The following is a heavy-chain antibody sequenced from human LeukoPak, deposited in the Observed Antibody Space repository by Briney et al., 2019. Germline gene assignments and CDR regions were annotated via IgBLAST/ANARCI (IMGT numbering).Heavy chain of an antibody. D-gene: IGHD2-21*01. CDR3: ATTDKNRYYINV. Sequence: SETLSLTCAVYGGSFSGYYWSWIRQPPGKGLEWIGEINHSGSTNYNPSLKSRATISVDTSKNQFSLKLSSVTAADTAVYFCATTDKNRYYINVWGPGTTVIVSS. J-gene: IGHJ6*01. CDR2: INHSGST. V-gene: IGHV4-34*01. CDR1: GGSFSGYY.